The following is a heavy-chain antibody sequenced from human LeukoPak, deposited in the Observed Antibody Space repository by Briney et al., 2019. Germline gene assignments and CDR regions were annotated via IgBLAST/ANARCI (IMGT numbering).Heavy chain of an antibody. CDR3: ARGVAGSYYYYYMDV. CDR2: INPNSGGT. J-gene: IGHJ6*03. CDR1: GYTFTGYY. V-gene: IGHV1-2*02. D-gene: IGHD6-19*01. Sequence: GASVKVSCKASGYTFTGYYMHWVRQAPGQGLEWMGWINPNSGGTNYAQKFQGRVTMTRDTSISTAYMELSRLRSDDTAVYYCARGVAGSYYYYYMDVWGKGTTVT.